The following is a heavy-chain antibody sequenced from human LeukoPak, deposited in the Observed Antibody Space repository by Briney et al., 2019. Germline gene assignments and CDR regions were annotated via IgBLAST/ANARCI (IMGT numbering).Heavy chain of an antibody. CDR2: INPNSGGT. V-gene: IGHV1-2*02. Sequence: ASVKVSCKASGYTFTGYYMHWVRQAPGQGLEWMGWINPNSGGTNYAQKFQGRVTMTRDTSISTAYMELSRLRSDDTAVYYCARARGYSYGSSYWYYYMDVWGKGPTVTVSS. D-gene: IGHD5-18*01. J-gene: IGHJ6*03. CDR1: GYTFTGYY. CDR3: ARARGYSYGSSYWYYYMDV.